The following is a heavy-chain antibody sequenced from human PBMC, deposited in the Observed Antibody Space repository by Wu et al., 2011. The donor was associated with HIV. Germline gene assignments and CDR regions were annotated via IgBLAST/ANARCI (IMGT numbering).Heavy chain of an antibody. CDR1: GYTFTDYY. Sequence: QVQLVQSGAEVERPGASVKISCQASGYTFTDYYMHWVRQAPGQGLEWMGWIDPKSGATNYAQKFQVRVTMTRDTSISTVYMELHRLRSDDTAVYYCARVARPLSPLDYWGPGNPVTVS. CDR2: IDPKSGAT. V-gene: IGHV1-2*02. J-gene: IGHJ4*03. CDR3: ARVARPLSPLDY.